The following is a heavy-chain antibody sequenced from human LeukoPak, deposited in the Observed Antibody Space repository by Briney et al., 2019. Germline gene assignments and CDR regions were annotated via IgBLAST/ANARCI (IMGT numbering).Heavy chain of an antibody. Sequence: GGSLRLSCAVSGFTFSSYWMNWARQAPGKGLEWVASIRQDGGEKSYVDSVKGRFTISRDNTRNSLYLQMSSLRAEDTAVYYRARDGTAPGLYFDLWGQGTLVTVSS. J-gene: IGHJ4*01. CDR2: IRQDGGEK. D-gene: IGHD6-13*01. CDR1: GFTFSSYW. V-gene: IGHV3-7*01. CDR3: ARDGTAPGLYFDL.